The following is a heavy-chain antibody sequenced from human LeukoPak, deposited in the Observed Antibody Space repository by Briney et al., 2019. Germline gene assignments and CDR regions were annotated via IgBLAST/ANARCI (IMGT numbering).Heavy chain of an antibody. V-gene: IGHV1-18*01. J-gene: IGHJ5*02. CDR1: GYDFTRYG. CDR3: ERVGRDCSSIRCTWEDWFDP. D-gene: IGHD2-2*01. Sequence: ASVRVSCRASGYDFTRYGITWVREAPGQGPEWMGLISVYNTNPRYAQNVQYRVTLTTDTSTTTAYMELRNLNSDAPAVYYCERVGRDCSSIRCTWEDWFDPWGQGTLVIVSS. CDR2: ISVYNTNP.